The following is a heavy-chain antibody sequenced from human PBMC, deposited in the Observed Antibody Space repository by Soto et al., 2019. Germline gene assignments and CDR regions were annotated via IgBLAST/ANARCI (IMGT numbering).Heavy chain of an antibody. J-gene: IGHJ6*02. V-gene: IGHV3-30-3*01. CDR2: MSYDGSNE. CDR3: ARSGTTERYYYYYGMDV. D-gene: IGHD4-17*01. Sequence: KGLEWVAVMSYDGSNEYYADSVKGRFTISRDNSKNALYLQMNSLRAEDTAVYYCARSGTTERYYYYYGMDVWGQGTTVSVSS.